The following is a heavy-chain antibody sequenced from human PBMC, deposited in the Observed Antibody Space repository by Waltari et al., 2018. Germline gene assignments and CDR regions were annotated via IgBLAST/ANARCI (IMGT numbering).Heavy chain of an antibody. CDR2: IYPGDSDP. J-gene: IGHJ3*02. CDR3: ARPLKTYCGGDCYFPGAFDI. Sequence: EVQLVQSGAEVKKPGESLKISCKGSGYSFTSYWIGWVRQMPGKGLGWMGIIYPGDSDPSYSPSFQGQVTISADKSISTAYLQWSSLKASDTAMYYCARPLKTYCGGDCYFPGAFDIWGQGTMVTVSS. V-gene: IGHV5-51*01. D-gene: IGHD2-21*02. CDR1: GYSFTSYW.